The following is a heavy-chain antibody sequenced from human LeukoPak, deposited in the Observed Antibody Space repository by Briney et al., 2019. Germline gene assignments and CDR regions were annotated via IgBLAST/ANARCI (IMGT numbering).Heavy chain of an antibody. J-gene: IGHJ4*02. CDR3: ARLNGYINS. CDR1: GYTFTSQW. V-gene: IGHV5-51*01. CDR2: VFPRDSDT. Sequence: GESLKISCKGYGYTFTSQWIGWVRQMPGKGLGWMGIVFPRDSDTRYSPSFQGRVTISVDKSINSAYLQWTSLKASDTAIYYCARLNGYINSWGQGTQVTVSS. D-gene: IGHD5-24*01.